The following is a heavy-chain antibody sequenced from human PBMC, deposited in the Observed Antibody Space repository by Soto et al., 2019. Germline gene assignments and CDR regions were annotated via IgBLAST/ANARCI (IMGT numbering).Heavy chain of an antibody. V-gene: IGHV3-48*02. CDR1: GFTFSSYS. D-gene: IGHD3-22*01. Sequence: PGGSLRLSCAASGFTFSSYSMNWFRQAPGKGLEWVSYISSSSSTIYYADSVKGRFTISRDNAKNSLYLQMNSLRDEDTAVYYCVRDADYYDSSGYYPEYFQHWGQGTLVTVSS. J-gene: IGHJ1*01. CDR3: VRDADYYDSSGYYPEYFQH. CDR2: ISSSSSTI.